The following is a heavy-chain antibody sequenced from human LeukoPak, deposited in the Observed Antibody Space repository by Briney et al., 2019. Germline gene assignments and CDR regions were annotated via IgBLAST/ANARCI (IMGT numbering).Heavy chain of an antibody. CDR1: GYTFTGYY. D-gene: IGHD2-15*01. Sequence: ASVKVSCKASGYTFTGYYMHWVRQATGQGLEWMGWINPNIGGTNYAQKFEGRVTMTRDTSISTAYMELSRLRSDDTAVYYCARTSCSGGSCYGDWFDPWGQGTLVTVSS. CDR3: ARTSCSGGSCYGDWFDP. CDR2: INPNIGGT. J-gene: IGHJ5*02. V-gene: IGHV1-2*02.